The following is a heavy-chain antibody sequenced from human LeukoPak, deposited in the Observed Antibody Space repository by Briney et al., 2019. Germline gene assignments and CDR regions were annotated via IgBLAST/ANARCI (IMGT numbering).Heavy chain of an antibody. V-gene: IGHV4-39*07. CDR3: ARDEGSWFDP. CDR2: IYYSGST. Sequence: SETLSLTCTVPGGSISSSSYYWGWIRQPPGKGLEWIGSIYYSGSTYYNPSLKSRVTISVDTSKNQFSLKLSSVTAADTAVYYCARDEGSWFDPWGQGTLVTVSS. J-gene: IGHJ5*02. D-gene: IGHD3-10*01. CDR1: GGSISSSSYY.